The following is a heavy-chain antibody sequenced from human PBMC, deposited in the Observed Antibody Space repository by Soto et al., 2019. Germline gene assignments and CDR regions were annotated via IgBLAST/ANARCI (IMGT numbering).Heavy chain of an antibody. D-gene: IGHD3-9*01. J-gene: IGHJ6*02. Sequence: EVQLLESGGGLVQPGGSLRLSCAASGFTFSSSAMSWVRQAPGKGLEWVSAISGSGGTTYYADSVKGRFTISRDNSKNTLYLQINSVRAEDPAVYYCADKVWGITIFGGMDVWGQGTTVTVSS. CDR1: GFTFSSSA. V-gene: IGHV3-23*01. CDR3: ADKVWGITIFGGMDV. CDR2: ISGSGGTT.